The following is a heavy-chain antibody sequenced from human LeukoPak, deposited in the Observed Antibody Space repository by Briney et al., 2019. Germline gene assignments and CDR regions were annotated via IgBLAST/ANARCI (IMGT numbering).Heavy chain of an antibody. J-gene: IGHJ4*02. CDR2: ISSTSSTI. Sequence: PGGSLRLSCAASGFTFSSYSMNWVRQAPGKGLEWVSYISSTSSTIYYADSVKGRFTISRDNAKNSLYLQMNSLRVEDTAVYYCAGGSGWLIDYWGQGTLVTVSS. V-gene: IGHV3-48*04. CDR3: AGGSGWLIDY. D-gene: IGHD5-12*01. CDR1: GFTFSSYS.